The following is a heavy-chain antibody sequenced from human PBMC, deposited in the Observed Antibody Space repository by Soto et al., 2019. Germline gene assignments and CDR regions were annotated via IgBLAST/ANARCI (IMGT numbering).Heavy chain of an antibody. CDR2: IIPLFDSA. CDR1: GDTFSNQA. J-gene: IGHJ4*02. Sequence: QVHLVQSGTEVKKPGSSVKVSCKTSGDTFSNQAISWVRQAPGQGLEWMGGIIPLFDSASYAQRSHDSVTITDDKFMNTVYMELRSLTSEDTAVYYWAASAFQSGLSGYFHLDHWGQGTLVTVSS. CDR3: AASAFQSGLSGYFHLDH. D-gene: IGHD3-9*01. V-gene: IGHV1-69*06.